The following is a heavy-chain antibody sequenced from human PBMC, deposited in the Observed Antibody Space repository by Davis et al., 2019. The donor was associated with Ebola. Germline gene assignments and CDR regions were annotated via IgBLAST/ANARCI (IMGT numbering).Heavy chain of an antibody. V-gene: IGHV1-18*01. Sequence: ASVKVSCKASGYTFTSYGISWVRQAPGQGLEWMGWISAYNGNTNYAQKLQGRVTMTTDTSTSTAYMELRSLRSDDTAVYYCARALTIFGVVTRFDPWGQGTLVTVSS. J-gene: IGHJ5*02. CDR1: GYTFTSYG. CDR3: ARALTIFGVVTRFDP. D-gene: IGHD3-3*01. CDR2: ISAYNGNT.